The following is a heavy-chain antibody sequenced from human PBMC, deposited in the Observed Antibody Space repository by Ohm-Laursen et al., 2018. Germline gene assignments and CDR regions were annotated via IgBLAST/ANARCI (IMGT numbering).Heavy chain of an antibody. Sequence: SLRLSCSASGFTFSDYYMSWIRQAPGKGLEWVSAISGSGGSTYYADSVKGRFTISRDNSKNTLYLQMNSLRAEDTAVYYCAKGPGYYYDSSGYLGDYWGQGTLVTVSS. J-gene: IGHJ4*02. CDR2: ISGSGGST. CDR1: GFTFSDYY. V-gene: IGHV3-23*01. CDR3: AKGPGYYYDSSGYLGDY. D-gene: IGHD3-22*01.